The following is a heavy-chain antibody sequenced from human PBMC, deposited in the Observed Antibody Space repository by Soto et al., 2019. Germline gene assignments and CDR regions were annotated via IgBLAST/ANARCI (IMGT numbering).Heavy chain of an antibody. D-gene: IGHD3-10*01. J-gene: IGHJ6*02. V-gene: IGHV4-30-2*01. CDR3: ARDRVRWFGEYYYYYGMDV. CDR2: IYHSGST. CDR1: GGSISSGGYS. Sequence: SETLSLTCAVSGGSISSGGYSWSWIRQPPGKGLEWIGYIYHSGSTYYNPSLKSRVTISVDRSKNQFSLKLSSVTAADTAVYYCARDRVRWFGEYYYYYGMDVWGQGTTVTVSS.